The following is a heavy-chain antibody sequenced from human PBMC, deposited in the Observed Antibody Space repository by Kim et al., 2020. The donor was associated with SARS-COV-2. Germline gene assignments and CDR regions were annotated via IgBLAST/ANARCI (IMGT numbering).Heavy chain of an antibody. J-gene: IGHJ6*02. CDR3: ARRTYRYGMDV. V-gene: IGHV4-39*01. Sequence: SETLSLTCTVAGGSISSSVYYWGWIRQPPGKGLEWIGTIYYSGSTYYNPSLKSRVTISVDTSKNQFSLKLSSVTAADTAVYYCARRTYRYGMDVWGQGTTVTVSS. CDR1: GGSISSSVYY. CDR2: IYYSGST.